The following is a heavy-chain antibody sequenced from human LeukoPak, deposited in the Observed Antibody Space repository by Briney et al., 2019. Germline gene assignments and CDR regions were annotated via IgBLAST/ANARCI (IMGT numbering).Heavy chain of an antibody. Sequence: PGRSLRLSCAAAGVSFSDYAMHRVRQASGKGPKWVAVIWYDVSTTYYGDSVKGRFTISRDNSKYPLFLEMNSLRVEDTAIYYCARALYSGRWYGMDVWGQGTTVTVSS. V-gene: IGHV3-33*01. CDR3: ARALYSGRWYGMDV. J-gene: IGHJ6*02. CDR2: IWYDVSTT. CDR1: GVSFSDYA. D-gene: IGHD6-13*01.